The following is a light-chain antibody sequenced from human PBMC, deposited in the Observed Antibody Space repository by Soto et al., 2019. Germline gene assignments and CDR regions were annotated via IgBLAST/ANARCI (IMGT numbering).Light chain of an antibody. Sequence: TAVSQSPLSLLVTPGEPASISCRSSQSLLHSNGYSYLNWYLQKPGQSPQLLIYLGSSRSSGVPDRFSGSGSGTDFTLKISRVEAEDVGVYYCMQCLQTPWTFGQGTKVDVK. CDR3: MQCLQTPWT. J-gene: IGKJ1*01. CDR2: LGS. V-gene: IGKV2-28*01. CDR1: QSLLHSNGYSY.